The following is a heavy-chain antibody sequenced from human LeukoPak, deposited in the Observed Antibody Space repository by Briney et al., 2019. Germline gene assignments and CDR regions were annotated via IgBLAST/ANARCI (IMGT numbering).Heavy chain of an antibody. CDR3: AREGSYYDFWSGYNY. D-gene: IGHD3-3*01. Sequence: GGSLRLSCAASGFTFSSYSMNWVRQAPGKGLEWVSSISSSSSYIYYADSVEGRFTISRDNAKNSLYLQMNSLRAEDTAVYYCAREGSYYDFWSGYNYWGQGTLVTVSS. V-gene: IGHV3-21*01. CDR1: GFTFSSYS. J-gene: IGHJ4*02. CDR2: ISSSSSYI.